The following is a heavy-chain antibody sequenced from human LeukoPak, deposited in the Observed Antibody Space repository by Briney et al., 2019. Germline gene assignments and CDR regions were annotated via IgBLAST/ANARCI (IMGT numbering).Heavy chain of an antibody. CDR1: GFIFDDYV. Sequence: PGGSLRLSCVASGFIFDDYVMHWVRQAPGKGLEWVSILYSGDTAFYADSVKGRFTISRDNSKNTLHLQMNSLRAEDTAVYYCARTGYCTGGICYPTDFWGQGTLVTVSS. CDR3: ARTGYCTGGICYPTDF. V-gene: IGHV3-53*01. J-gene: IGHJ4*02. D-gene: IGHD2-8*02. CDR2: LYSGDTA.